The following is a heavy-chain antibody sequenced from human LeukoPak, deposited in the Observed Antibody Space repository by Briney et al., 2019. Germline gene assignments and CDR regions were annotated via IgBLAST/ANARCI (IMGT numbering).Heavy chain of an antibody. J-gene: IGHJ4*02. CDR2: IQYDGSNK. V-gene: IGHV3-30*02. CDR3: AKFTFGGVIVSN. Sequence: TGGSLRLSCAASGFSFSSYGMQWVRQAPGKGLERVAFIQYDGSNKYYAESVKGRFTISRDNSKNTLYLQMNSLRAEDTAVYYCAKFTFGGVIVSNWGQGTLVTVSS. CDR1: GFSFSSYG. D-gene: IGHD3-16*02.